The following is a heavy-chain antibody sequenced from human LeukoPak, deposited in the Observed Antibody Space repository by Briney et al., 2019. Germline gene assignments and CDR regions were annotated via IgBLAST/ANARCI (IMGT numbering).Heavy chain of an antibody. V-gene: IGHV3-30*02. J-gene: IGHJ4*02. CDR2: IRYDGSKK. CDR3: AKDGPAAGLSYFDY. CDR1: GVIFSSYG. Sequence: PGGSLRLSCAASGVIFSSYGIHWARQAPGKGLEWVAFIRYDGSKKYHTDSVKGRFTISRDNSMNTVYLQMNSLRDEDTAMYYCAKDGPAAGLSYFDYWGQGTLVTVSS. D-gene: IGHD6-13*01.